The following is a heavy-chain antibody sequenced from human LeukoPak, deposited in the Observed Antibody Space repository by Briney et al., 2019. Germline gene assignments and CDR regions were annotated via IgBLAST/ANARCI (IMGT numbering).Heavy chain of an antibody. D-gene: IGHD5-12*01. Sequence: SETLSLTCTVSGGSISSYYWSWIRQPPGKGLEWMGYIYYSGSTNYNPSLKSRVTISVDTSKNQFSLKLSSVTAADTAVYYCARHHDPPVGGYDWGFDYWGQGTLVTVSS. CDR3: ARHHDPPVGGYDWGFDY. V-gene: IGHV4-59*08. CDR2: IYYSGST. J-gene: IGHJ4*02. CDR1: GGSISSYY.